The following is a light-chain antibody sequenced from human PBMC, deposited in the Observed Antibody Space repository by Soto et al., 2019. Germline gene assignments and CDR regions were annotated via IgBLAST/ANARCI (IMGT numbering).Light chain of an antibody. CDR2: GAS. V-gene: IGKV3-15*01. CDR3: QQYGSSIA. CDR1: QSVSSN. J-gene: IGKJ5*01. Sequence: EILITQSPATLSVSPGERATLSCRASQSVSSNLAWYQPKPGQAPRLLIYGASTRATGIPARLSGSGSGTEFTLPIRSLQSEDFAVYDCQQYGSSIAFGQGTRLEIK.